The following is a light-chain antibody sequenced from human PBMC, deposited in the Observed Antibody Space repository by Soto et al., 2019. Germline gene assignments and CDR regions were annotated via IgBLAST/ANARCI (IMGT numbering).Light chain of an antibody. J-gene: IGKJ4*01. Sequence: EIVMTQSPATLSVSPGERATLSCRASQSVGSNLAWYQQKPGQAPRLLIYGASTRATGIPVRFSGSGSGTEFTLTISSLQSEDFAVYFCQQYNNWPLTFGGGTKVDIK. CDR1: QSVGSN. CDR3: QQYNNWPLT. CDR2: GAS. V-gene: IGKV3-15*01.